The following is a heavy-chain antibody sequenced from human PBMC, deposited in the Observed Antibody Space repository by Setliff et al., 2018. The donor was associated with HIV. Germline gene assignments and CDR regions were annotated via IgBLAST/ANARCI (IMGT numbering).Heavy chain of an antibody. CDR1: GYTFTGYH. D-gene: IGHD4-17*01. V-gene: IGHV1-2*02. CDR2: INPNSGGT. CDR3: ARDHGMWDYGGNSLLRDYFHN. Sequence: ASVKVSCKASGYTFTGYHMHWVRQDPGQGPAWMGWINPNSGGTNYAQKFQGRVTMTRDTSISTAYRELSRLRSDDTAVYYCARDHGMWDYGGNSLLRDYFHNWGQGTLVTVSS. J-gene: IGHJ1*01.